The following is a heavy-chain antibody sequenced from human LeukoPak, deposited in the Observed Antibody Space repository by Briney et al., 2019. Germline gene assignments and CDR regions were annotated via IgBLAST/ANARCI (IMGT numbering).Heavy chain of an antibody. J-gene: IGHJ6*03. CDR1: GGSFSGYY. CDR2: INHSGST. CDR3: ARVAGSSGSYYNVGRNYYMDV. D-gene: IGHD3-10*01. V-gene: IGHV4-34*01. Sequence: SETLSLTCAVYGGSFSGYYWSWIRQPPGKGLEWVGEINHSGSTNYNPSLKSRVTISVDTSKNQFSLKLSSVTAADTAVYYCARVAGSSGSYYNVGRNYYMDVWGKGTTVTVSS.